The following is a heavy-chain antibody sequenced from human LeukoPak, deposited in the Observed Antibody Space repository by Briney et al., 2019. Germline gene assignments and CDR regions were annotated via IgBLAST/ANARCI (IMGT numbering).Heavy chain of an antibody. CDR2: INHSGDI. CDR1: GGSFSGYY. V-gene: IGHV4-34*01. Sequence: SETLSLTCAVYGGSFSGYYWSWIRQPPGKGLEWIGEINHSGDINYNPSLKSRVTISVDTSKNQFSLKLSSVTAADTAVYYCARNGDYNLDYWGQGSLVTVSS. CDR3: ARNGDYNLDY. J-gene: IGHJ4*02. D-gene: IGHD4-17*01.